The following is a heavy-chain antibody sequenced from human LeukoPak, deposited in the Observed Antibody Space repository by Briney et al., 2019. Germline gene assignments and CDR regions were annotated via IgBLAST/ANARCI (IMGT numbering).Heavy chain of an antibody. Sequence: SSETLSLTCAVSGYSISSGYYWGWIRQPPGKGLEWIGSIYHSGSTYYNPSLKSRVTISVDTSKNQFSLKLSSVTAADTAVYYCASAVGVEIAFDIWGQGTMVTVSS. V-gene: IGHV4-38-2*01. J-gene: IGHJ3*02. D-gene: IGHD2-15*01. CDR2: IYHSGST. CDR3: ASAVGVEIAFDI. CDR1: GYSISSGYY.